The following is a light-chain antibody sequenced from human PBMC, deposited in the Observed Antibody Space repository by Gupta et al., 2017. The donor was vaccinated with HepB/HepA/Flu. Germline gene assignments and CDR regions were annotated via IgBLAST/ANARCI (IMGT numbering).Light chain of an antibody. CDR1: SSDIGPYDL. CDR3: CADGGSGSMVV. J-gene: IGLJ2*01. CDR2: EVN. Sequence: QSALTQPASVSGSPGQSITISCTGTSSDIGPYDLVSWYQQHPGQAPKLLIYEVNKRSSGVANRFSGSKSGNRASLTISGLQAEEEADYYLCADGGSGSMVVFGGGTKVTVL. V-gene: IGLV2-23*02.